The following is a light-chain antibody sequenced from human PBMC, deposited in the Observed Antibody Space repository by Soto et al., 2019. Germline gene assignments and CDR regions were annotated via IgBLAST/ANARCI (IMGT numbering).Light chain of an antibody. CDR3: QQYHITPLLT. CDR1: QSVLYSSNNKNY. CDR2: WAS. Sequence: IVMTQSPDSLAVSLGGRATINCKSSQSVLYSSNNKNYLAWYQQKPGQPPKLLIYWASTRESGVPDRFSGSGSGSDFTLTISSLQAEDVAVYYCQQYHITPLLTFGGGTKVEIK. V-gene: IGKV4-1*01. J-gene: IGKJ4*01.